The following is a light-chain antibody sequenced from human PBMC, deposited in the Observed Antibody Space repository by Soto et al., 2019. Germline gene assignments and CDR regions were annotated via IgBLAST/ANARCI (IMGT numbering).Light chain of an antibody. CDR1: QDIRSY. J-gene: IGKJ5*01. CDR3: QQRSNWPPT. V-gene: IGKV1-39*01. CDR2: ATS. Sequence: DIEMTQSPSSLSASVGDRVTITCRTSQDIRSYLNWYQQRPGKAPKLLIYATSSLQSGVPSRFSGSGSGTDFTLTISSVEPEDFAVYICQQRSNWPPTFGQGTRLEIK.